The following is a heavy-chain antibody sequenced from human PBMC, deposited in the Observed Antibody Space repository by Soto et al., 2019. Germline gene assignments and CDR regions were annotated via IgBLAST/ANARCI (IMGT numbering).Heavy chain of an antibody. CDR2: IDPGDSYT. Sequence: GESLKISCKGSGYSFTSYWISWVRQMPGKGLEWMGRIDPGDSYTSYSPSFQGHVTISADKSITTAYLQWSSLKASDTAMYYCAKLGVRGIDFDYWGQGTLVTAPQ. CDR3: AKLGVRGIDFDY. D-gene: IGHD3-10*01. J-gene: IGHJ4*02. V-gene: IGHV5-10-1*01. CDR1: GYSFTSYW.